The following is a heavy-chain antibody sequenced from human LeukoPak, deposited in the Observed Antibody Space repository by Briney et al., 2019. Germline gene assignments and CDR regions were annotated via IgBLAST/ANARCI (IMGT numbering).Heavy chain of an antibody. D-gene: IGHD3-22*01. J-gene: IGHJ5*02. CDR2: IIPIFGTA. CDR1: GGTFSSYA. Sequence: GASVKVSCKASGGTFSSYAISWVRQAPGQGLEWMGGIIPIFGTANYAQKFQGRVTITTDESTSTAYMELSSLRSEDTAVYYCARVLYYYDSSGYYLNWFDPWGQGTLVTVSS. V-gene: IGHV1-69*05. CDR3: ARVLYYYDSSGYYLNWFDP.